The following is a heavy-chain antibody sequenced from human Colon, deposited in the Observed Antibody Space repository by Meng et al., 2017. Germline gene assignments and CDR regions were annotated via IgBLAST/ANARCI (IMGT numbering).Heavy chain of an antibody. V-gene: IGHV3-33*01. CDR3: AREQSAYYDILTGYGLFDY. CDR1: GFTFSSYG. J-gene: IGHJ4*02. CDR2: IWYDGSNK. Sequence: GGSLRLSCAASGFTFSSYGMHWVRQAPGKGLEWVAVIWYDGSNKYYADSVKGRFTISRGNSKNTLYLQMNSLRAEDTAVYYCAREQSAYYDILTGYGLFDYWGQGTLVTVSS. D-gene: IGHD3-9*01.